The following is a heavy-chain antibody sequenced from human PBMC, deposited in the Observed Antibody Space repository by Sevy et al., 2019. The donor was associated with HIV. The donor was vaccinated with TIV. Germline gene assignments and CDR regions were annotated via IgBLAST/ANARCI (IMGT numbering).Heavy chain of an antibody. D-gene: IGHD3-3*01. Sequence: ASVKVSCRASGYTFTSYDINWVRQATGQGLEWMGWMSPNSGNTGYAQKFQGRVTMTRNTSISTAYMELSSLRSEDTAVYYCAVIMSLGEVTDYWLDAWGQGTTVTVSS. J-gene: IGHJ5*02. V-gene: IGHV1-8*01. CDR2: MSPNSGNT. CDR1: GYTFTSYD. CDR3: AVIMSLGEVTDYWLDA.